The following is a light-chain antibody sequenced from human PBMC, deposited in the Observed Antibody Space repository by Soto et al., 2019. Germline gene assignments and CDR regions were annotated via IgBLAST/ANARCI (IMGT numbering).Light chain of an antibody. CDR3: SSYTTSNTRQIV. J-gene: IGLJ1*01. CDR1: SSDVGGYNY. CDR2: DVS. Sequence: QSVLTQPASVSGSPGQSITISCTGTSSDVGGYNYVSWYQQHPGKAHKFMIYDVSNRPSGVSNRFSGSKSGNTASLTISVLQAEDEADYYCSSYTTSNTRQIVFGTGTKATVL. V-gene: IGLV2-14*01.